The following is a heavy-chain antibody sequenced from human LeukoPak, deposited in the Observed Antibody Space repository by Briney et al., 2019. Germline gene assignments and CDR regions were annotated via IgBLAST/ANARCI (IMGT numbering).Heavy chain of an antibody. V-gene: IGHV4-59*08. CDR2: VSYSGDT. Sequence: SETLSLTCTVSGGSISSYYCSWIRQPPGKRLEWIGYVSYSGDTNYNSSLKSRVTISVDTSKNQFSLKLSSVTAADTAVYYCARIRFGDSDAFDIWGQGTMVTVSS. D-gene: IGHD1-14*01. CDR3: ARIRFGDSDAFDI. J-gene: IGHJ3*02. CDR1: GGSISSYY.